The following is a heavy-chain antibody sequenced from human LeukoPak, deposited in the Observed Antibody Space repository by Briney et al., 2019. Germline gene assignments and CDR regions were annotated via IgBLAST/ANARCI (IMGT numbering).Heavy chain of an antibody. CDR3: AKVSSNYYGSGSYYNYFDY. V-gene: IGHV3-23*01. D-gene: IGHD3-10*01. J-gene: IGHJ4*02. CDR1: GFTFSSYA. CDR2: ISGSGGST. Sequence: PGGSLRLSCAASGFTFSSYAMSWVRQAPGKGLEWVSAISGSGGSTYYADSVKGRFTISRDNSKNTLYLQMNSLRAEDTAVYYCAKVSSNYYGSGSYYNYFDYWGQGTLVTVSS.